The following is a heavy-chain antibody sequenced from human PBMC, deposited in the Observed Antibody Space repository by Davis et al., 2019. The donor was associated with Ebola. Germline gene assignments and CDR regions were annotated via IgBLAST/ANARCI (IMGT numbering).Heavy chain of an antibody. CDR2: ISGSGGST. D-gene: IGHD3-22*01. Sequence: PGGSLRLSCAASGSTFSSYAMSWVRQAPGKGLEWVSAISGSGGSTYYADSVKGRFTISRDNSKNTLYLQMNSLRAEDTAVYYCAKEFVDSCGYYSDYWGQGTLVTVSS. CDR3: AKEFVDSCGYYSDY. CDR1: GSTFSSYA. V-gene: IGHV3-23*01. J-gene: IGHJ4*02.